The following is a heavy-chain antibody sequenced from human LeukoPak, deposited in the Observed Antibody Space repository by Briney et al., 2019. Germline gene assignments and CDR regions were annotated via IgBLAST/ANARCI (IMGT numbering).Heavy chain of an antibody. CDR2: ISCSSSTI. Sequence: PGGSLRLSCAASGFTFSSYSMNWVRQAPGKGLEWVSYISCSSSTIYYADSVKGRFTISRDKAKNSPYLQMNSLRAEDTAVYYWARGYDFWSGYYPYYYYGMDVWGQGTTVTVSS. CDR1: GFTFSSYS. CDR3: ARGYDFWSGYYPYYYYGMDV. V-gene: IGHV3-48*01. J-gene: IGHJ6*02. D-gene: IGHD3-3*01.